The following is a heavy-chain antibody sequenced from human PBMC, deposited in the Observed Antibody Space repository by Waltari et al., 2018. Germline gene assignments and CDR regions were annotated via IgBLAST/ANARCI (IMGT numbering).Heavy chain of an antibody. D-gene: IGHD2-15*01. CDR1: GFTVSSNY. CDR3: AREWGYCSGGSCSYFDY. J-gene: IGHJ4*02. V-gene: IGHV3-53*01. Sequence: EVQLVESGGGLIQPGGSLRLSCAASGFTVSSNYMSWVRQAPGKGLEWVSVIYSGGSTYYADSVKGRFTSSRDNSKNTLYLQMNSLRAEDTAVYYCAREWGYCSGGSCSYFDYWGQGTLVTVSS. CDR2: IYSGGST.